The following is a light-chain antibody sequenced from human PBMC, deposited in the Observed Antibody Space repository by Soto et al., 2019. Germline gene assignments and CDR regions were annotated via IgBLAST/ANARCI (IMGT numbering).Light chain of an antibody. J-gene: IGLJ1*01. CDR3: SSYTSSSTLYV. CDR2: EVS. CDR1: SSDVGGYNY. Sequence: QSVLTQPAXVSGSPGQSITISCTGTSSDVGGYNYVSWYQQHPGKAPKLMIYEVSNRPSGVSNRFSGSKSGNTASLTISGLQAEDEADYYCSSYTSSSTLYVFGTGTKV. V-gene: IGLV2-14*01.